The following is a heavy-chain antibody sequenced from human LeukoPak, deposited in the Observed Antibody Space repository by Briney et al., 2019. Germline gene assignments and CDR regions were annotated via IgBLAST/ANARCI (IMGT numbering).Heavy chain of an antibody. CDR3: ARVHSGWYYNY. CDR1: GFTFSSYW. Sequence: RPGGSLRLSCAASGFTFSSYWMSWVRQAPGKGLEWVANIKQDGSEKYYVDSVKGRFTISRDNAKNSLYLQMNSLRAEDTAAYYCARVHSGWYYNYWGQGTLVTVSS. D-gene: IGHD6-19*01. CDR2: IKQDGSEK. V-gene: IGHV3-7*04. J-gene: IGHJ4*02.